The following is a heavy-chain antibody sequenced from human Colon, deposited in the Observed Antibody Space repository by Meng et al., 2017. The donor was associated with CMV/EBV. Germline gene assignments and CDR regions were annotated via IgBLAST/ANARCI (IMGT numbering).Heavy chain of an antibody. D-gene: IGHD2-2*01. CDR1: GGSISSSSYN. J-gene: IGHJ5*02. CDR3: AATKGYCSSTTCYWSWFDP. V-gene: IGHV4-39*07. Sequence: SETLSLTCTVSGGSISSSSYNWGWIRQPPGKGLEWIGSIYYSGSTYYNPSLKSRVTISADTSNNQFSLKLSSVTAADTAVYYCAATKGYCSSTTCYWSWFDPWGQGTQVTVSS. CDR2: IYYSGST.